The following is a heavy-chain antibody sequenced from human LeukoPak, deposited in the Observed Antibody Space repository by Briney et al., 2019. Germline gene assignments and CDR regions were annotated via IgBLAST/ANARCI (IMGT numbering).Heavy chain of an antibody. V-gene: IGHV4-30-4*01. CDR1: GASVSSASY. CDR2: IYYSGST. Sequence: PSETLSLTCTVSGASVSSASYWSWIRQPPGKGLEWIGYIYYSGSTYYNPSLKSRVSISVDTSKNQFSLKLSSVTAADTAVYYCARDRYFIGFDYWGQGTLVAVSS. CDR3: ARDRYFIGFDY. D-gene: IGHD3-9*01. J-gene: IGHJ4*02.